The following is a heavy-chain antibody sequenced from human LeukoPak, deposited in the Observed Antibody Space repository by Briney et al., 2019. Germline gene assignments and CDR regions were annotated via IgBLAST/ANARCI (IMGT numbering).Heavy chain of an antibody. CDR1: GGSISSSSYY. V-gene: IGHV4-39*07. Sequence: SETLSLTCTVSGGSISSSSYYWGWIRQPPGKGLEWIGSIYYSGSTYYNPSLKSRVTISVDTSKNQFSLKLSSVTAADTAVYYCARASRFFMVRGAKGHDAFDIWGQGTMVTASS. CDR2: IYYSGST. J-gene: IGHJ3*02. CDR3: ARASRFFMVRGAKGHDAFDI. D-gene: IGHD3-10*01.